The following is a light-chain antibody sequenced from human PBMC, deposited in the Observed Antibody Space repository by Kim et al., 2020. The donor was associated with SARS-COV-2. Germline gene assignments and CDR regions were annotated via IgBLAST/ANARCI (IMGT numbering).Light chain of an antibody. CDR1: QSVDNN. CDR2: SAS. J-gene: IGKJ2*01. Sequence: EIIMTQSPATLSVSPGERATLSCRASQSVDNNLAWYQQKPGQAPRLLIYSASTRATGIPARFSGSGSGTEFTLTISSLQSEDFALYYCQQYQNWPPYTFGQGTKVDIK. CDR3: QQYQNWPPYT. V-gene: IGKV3-15*01.